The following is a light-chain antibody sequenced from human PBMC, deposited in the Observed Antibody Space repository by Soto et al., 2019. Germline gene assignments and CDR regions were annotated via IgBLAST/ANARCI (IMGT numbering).Light chain of an antibody. CDR1: QSVSSY. J-gene: IGKJ3*01. Sequence: EIVLTQSPGTLSLSPGEGAALSCSASQSVSSYLAWTQQTPGQAPRLLIYDPSKRATGIPTRLSGSASGTEFTLSISIMEPEDLAVYYCQHYGGSFIFGPGTKVDIK. V-gene: IGKV3-20*01. CDR3: QHYGGSFI. CDR2: DPS.